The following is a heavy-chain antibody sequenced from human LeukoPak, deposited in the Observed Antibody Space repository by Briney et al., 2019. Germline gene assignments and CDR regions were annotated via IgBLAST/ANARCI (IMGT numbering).Heavy chain of an antibody. CDR2: ISSTGTTI. D-gene: IGHD6-25*01. CDR3: ARSGYENDY. Sequence: GGSLRLSCAASGFTFSSYEMNWVRQAPGKGLEWVSYISSTGTTIFYADSVKGRFTISRDNANNSLYLLMDSLRAEDTAIYYCARSGYENDYWGQGTLVTASS. CDR1: GFTFSSYE. V-gene: IGHV3-48*03. J-gene: IGHJ4*02.